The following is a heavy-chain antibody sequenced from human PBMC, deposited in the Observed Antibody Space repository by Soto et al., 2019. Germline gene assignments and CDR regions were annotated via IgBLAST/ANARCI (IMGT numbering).Heavy chain of an antibody. CDR1: GGSISSSSYY. Sequence: QLQLQESGPGLVKPSETLSLTCTVSGGSISSSSYYWGWIRQPPGKGLEWIGSIYYSGSTYYNPSLKSRVTISVDTSKHQFSLKLSSVTAADTAVYYCARRPRTITGTIGGEGAFDIWGQGTMVTVSS. CDR2: IYYSGST. V-gene: IGHV4-39*01. J-gene: IGHJ3*02. D-gene: IGHD1-20*01. CDR3: ARRPRTITGTIGGEGAFDI.